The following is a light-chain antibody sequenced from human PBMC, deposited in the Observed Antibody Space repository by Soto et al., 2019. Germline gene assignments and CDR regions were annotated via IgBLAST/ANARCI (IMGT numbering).Light chain of an antibody. CDR2: GNS. CDR3: QSYDSSLSGYV. J-gene: IGLJ1*01. Sequence: QSVLTQPPSVSGAPGQRVTISCTASSSNIGAGYDVHWYQHLPGTAPKLLIYGNSNRPSGVPDRFSGPKPGTSASLAITGLQAEDEGDYYCQSYDSSLSGYVFGTGTRVTVL. CDR1: SSNIGAGYD. V-gene: IGLV1-40*01.